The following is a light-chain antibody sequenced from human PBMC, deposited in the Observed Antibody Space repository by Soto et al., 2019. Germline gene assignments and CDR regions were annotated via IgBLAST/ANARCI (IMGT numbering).Light chain of an antibody. CDR1: QSISSW. Sequence: DIQMTQSPSTLSASVGDRVTITCRASQSISSWLAWYQQKPGKAPKLLIYKASSLESGVPSRFSGSGSGTQFTLTISRLQPDDFETYYCQQYNSYWYTFGQGTKVEIK. V-gene: IGKV1-5*03. CDR2: KAS. J-gene: IGKJ2*01. CDR3: QQYNSYWYT.